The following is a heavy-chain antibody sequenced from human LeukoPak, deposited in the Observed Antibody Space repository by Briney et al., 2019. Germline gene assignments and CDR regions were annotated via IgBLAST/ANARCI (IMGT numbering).Heavy chain of an antibody. CDR3: TTDHPSTVTTNWYY. CDR1: GYTLTELS. Sequence: GASVKVSCKVSGYTLTELSMHWVRQAPGKGLEWMGGFDPEDGETIYAQKFQGRVTMTEDTSTDTAYMELSSLRSEDTAVYYCTTDHPSTVTTNWYYWGQGTLVTVSS. CDR2: FDPEDGET. J-gene: IGHJ4*02. V-gene: IGHV1-24*01. D-gene: IGHD4-17*01.